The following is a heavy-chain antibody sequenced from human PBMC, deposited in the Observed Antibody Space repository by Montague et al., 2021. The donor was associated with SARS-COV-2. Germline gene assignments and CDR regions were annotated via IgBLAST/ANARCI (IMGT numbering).Heavy chain of an antibody. Sequence: SETLSLTCILSGRSVRSYYWSWIRQPPGKGLEWIGYIYDSGSTNYNPSLKSRVTISVDTSKNQFSLKLSSVTAADTAVYYCARENTVTTFGGPYYIDSWGQGTLVTVSA. D-gene: IGHD4-17*01. CDR3: ARENTVTTFGGPYYIDS. CDR2: IYDSGST. J-gene: IGHJ4*02. CDR1: GRSVRSYY. V-gene: IGHV4-59*02.